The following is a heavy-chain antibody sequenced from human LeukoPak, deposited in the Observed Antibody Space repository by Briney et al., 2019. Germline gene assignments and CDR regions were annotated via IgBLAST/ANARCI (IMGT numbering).Heavy chain of an antibody. J-gene: IGHJ5*02. CDR2: INPNSGGT. Sequence: GASVKVSCKASGYTFTGYYMHWVRQAPGQGLEWMGWINPNSGGTNYAQKFQGRVTMTRDTSISTAYMELSRLRSDDTAVYYCATHELPMIGPFDPWGQGTLVTVSS. V-gene: IGHV1-2*02. CDR1: GYTFTGYY. CDR3: ATHELPMIGPFDP. D-gene: IGHD3-22*01.